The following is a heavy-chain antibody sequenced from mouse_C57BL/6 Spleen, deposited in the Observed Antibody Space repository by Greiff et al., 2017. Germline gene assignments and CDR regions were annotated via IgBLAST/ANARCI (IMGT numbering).Heavy chain of an antibody. D-gene: IGHD1-1*01. V-gene: IGHV1-82*01. CDR3: ARRHYYGSNYFDY. Sequence: VQLQESGPELVKPGASVKISCKASGYAFSSSWMNWVKQRPGKGLEWIGRIYPGDGDTNYNGKFKGKATLTADKSSSTAYMQLSSLTSEDSAVYFCARRHYYGSNYFDYWGQGTTLTVS. CDR2: IYPGDGDT. CDR1: GYAFSSSW. J-gene: IGHJ2*01.